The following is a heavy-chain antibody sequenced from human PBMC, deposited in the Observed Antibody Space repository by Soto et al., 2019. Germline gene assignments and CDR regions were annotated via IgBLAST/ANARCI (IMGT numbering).Heavy chain of an antibody. CDR2: IYPGDSDT. CDR1: GYIFTNYW. J-gene: IGHJ6*02. V-gene: IGHV5-51*01. CDR3: ARTAATGKYYYGVDV. D-gene: IGHD6-13*01. Sequence: GESLKISCKGSGYIFTNYWIGWVRQMPGKGLEWMGIIYPGDSDTRYSPSFQGQVTISADKSISTAYLQWSSLKASDTAMYYCARTAATGKYYYGVDVWGQGTTVTVSS.